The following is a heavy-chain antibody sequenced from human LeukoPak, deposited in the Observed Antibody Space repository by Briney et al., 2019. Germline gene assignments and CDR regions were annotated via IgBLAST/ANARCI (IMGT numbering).Heavy chain of an antibody. D-gene: IGHD5-12*01. Sequence: GASVKVSCKASGGTFSSYAISWVRQAPGQGLEWMGGIIPIFGTANYAQKFQGRVTITADESTSTAYMELSSLRSEDTAVYYCAVEGLRPRRSPLDYWGQGTLVTVSS. V-gene: IGHV1-69*01. CDR2: IIPIFGTA. CDR1: GGTFSSYA. J-gene: IGHJ4*02. CDR3: AVEGLRPRRSPLDY.